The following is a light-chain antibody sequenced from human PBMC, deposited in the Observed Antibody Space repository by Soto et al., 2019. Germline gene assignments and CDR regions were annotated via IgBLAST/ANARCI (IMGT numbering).Light chain of an antibody. J-gene: IGLJ3*02. CDR2: ENN. CDR3: QSYDNPNHGV. CDR1: SGSIASNH. Sequence: NFMLTQPPSVPESPGKTVSLSCIRSSGSIASNHVQWYQQRPGSAPTILIYENNRRPSGVPDRFSGSIDTSSNSASLTISGLKNEEEADYYCQSYDNPNHGVFGGGTKVTVL. V-gene: IGLV6-57*04.